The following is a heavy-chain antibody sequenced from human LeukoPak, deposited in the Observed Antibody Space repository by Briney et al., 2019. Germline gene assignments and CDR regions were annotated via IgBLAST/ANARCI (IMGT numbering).Heavy chain of an antibody. V-gene: IGHV3-66*01. Sequence: GGSLRLSCAASGFTVSSNYMSWVRQAPGKGLEWVSVIYSGGSTYYADSVKGRFTISRDNSKNTLYLQMNSLRAEDTAVYYCARAAYYYGSGSYSGRYYFDYWGQGTLVAVSS. CDR1: GFTVSSNY. J-gene: IGHJ4*02. CDR2: IYSGGST. CDR3: ARAAYYYGSGSYSGRYYFDY. D-gene: IGHD3-10*01.